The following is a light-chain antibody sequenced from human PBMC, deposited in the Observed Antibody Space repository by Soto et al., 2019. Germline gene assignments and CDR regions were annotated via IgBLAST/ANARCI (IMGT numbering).Light chain of an antibody. Sequence: QSVLTQPPSASGTPGQRVTISCSGSSSNIGSNSVIWYQQLPGTAPKLLIYSNDQRPSAVPDRFSGSKSGTSASLAISRLQSEDEAIYYCAAWDNSLNGMFGGGTKVTVL. CDR3: AAWDNSLNGM. J-gene: IGLJ3*02. CDR2: SND. CDR1: SSNIGSNS. V-gene: IGLV1-44*01.